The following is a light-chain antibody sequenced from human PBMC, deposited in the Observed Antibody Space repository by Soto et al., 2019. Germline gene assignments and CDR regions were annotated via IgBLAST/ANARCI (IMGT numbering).Light chain of an antibody. CDR1: QGVSSN. J-gene: IGKJ2*01. CDR2: GAS. CDR3: QEYNNWPLYT. V-gene: IGKV3-15*01. Sequence: EIVMTQAPATLSVSPGERATLSCRASQGVSSNLAWYQQKPGQAPRLLIYGASTRATGIPARFSGSGSGTEFTLTISSLQSEAFAVYYCQEYNNWPLYTFGQGNKLEIK.